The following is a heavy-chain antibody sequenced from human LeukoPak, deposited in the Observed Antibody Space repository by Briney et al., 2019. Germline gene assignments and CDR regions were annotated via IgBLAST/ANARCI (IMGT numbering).Heavy chain of an antibody. J-gene: IGHJ4*02. CDR1: GFTFRNYG. CDR3: TTGRPGEFDY. V-gene: IGHV3-64*01. CDR2: ITNNGGST. Sequence: GGSLRLSCAASGFTFRNYGFHWVRQAPGKGLEYVSAITNNGGSTYYAISVKGRFTISRDNSKNTVYLQMGSLRADDMAVYYCTTGRPGEFDYWGQGTLVTVSS.